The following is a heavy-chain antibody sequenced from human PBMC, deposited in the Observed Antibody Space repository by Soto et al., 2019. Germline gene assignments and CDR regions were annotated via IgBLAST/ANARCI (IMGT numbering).Heavy chain of an antibody. CDR3: ARLPRRLVGNYYYCGMEV. CDR2: IYYSGST. CDR1: GGSISSSSYY. J-gene: IGHJ6*04. Sequence: PSETLSLTCTVSGGSISSSSYYWGWIRQPPGKGLEWIGSIYYSGSTYYNPSLKSRVTISVDTSKNQFSLKLSSVTAADTAVYYCARLPRRLVGNYYYCGMEVWGKGTTATVS. V-gene: IGHV4-39*01. D-gene: IGHD6-19*01.